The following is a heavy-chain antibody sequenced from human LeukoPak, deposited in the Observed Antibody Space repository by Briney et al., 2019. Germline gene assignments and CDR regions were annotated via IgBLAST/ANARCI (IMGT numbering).Heavy chain of an antibody. Sequence: GGSLRLSCAASGFNLRNYWMHWVRQAPGKGLVWISRINIDGSSISYADSMKGRFTISRDNAKNTLYLQMNSLRAEDTAVYYCARDRYDILTGYNPLGAIDIWGQGTMVTVSS. CDR3: ARDRYDILTGYNPLGAIDI. J-gene: IGHJ3*02. CDR2: INIDGSSI. D-gene: IGHD3-9*01. V-gene: IGHV3-74*01. CDR1: GFNLRNYW.